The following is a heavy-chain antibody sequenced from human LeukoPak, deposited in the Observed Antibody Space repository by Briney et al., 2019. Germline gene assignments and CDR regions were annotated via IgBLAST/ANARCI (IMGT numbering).Heavy chain of an antibody. V-gene: IGHV3-21*01. D-gene: IGHD6-13*01. Sequence: SGGSLRLSCAASGFTFSSYNMNWVRQAPGKGLEWVSSISGSSSYIYYTDSVKGRFTISRDNAKNSLYLQMNSLRAEDTAVYYCARGLWYGLDYWGQGTLVTVSS. CDR2: ISGSSSYI. J-gene: IGHJ4*02. CDR1: GFTFSSYN. CDR3: ARGLWYGLDY.